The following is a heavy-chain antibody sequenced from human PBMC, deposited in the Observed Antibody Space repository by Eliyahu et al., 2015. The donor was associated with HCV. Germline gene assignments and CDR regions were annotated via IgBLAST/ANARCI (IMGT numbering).Heavy chain of an antibody. Sequence: QVQLQESGPGLVKPSQTLSLTCTVSGGSISSGGYYWSWIRQHPGKGLEWIGYIYYSGSTYYXPSLKSRVTISVDTSKNQFSLKLSSVTAADTAVYYCARDLGYCSSTSCYRNAPGFFDPWGQGTLVTVPS. CDR1: GGSISSGGYY. V-gene: IGHV4-31*03. CDR2: IYYSGST. D-gene: IGHD2-2*02. CDR3: ARDLGYCSSTSCYRNAPGFFDP. J-gene: IGHJ5*02.